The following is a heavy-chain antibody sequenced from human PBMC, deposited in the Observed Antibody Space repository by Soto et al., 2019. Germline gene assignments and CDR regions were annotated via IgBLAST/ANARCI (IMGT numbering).Heavy chain of an antibody. CDR2: IYPGDSDT. CDR1: GYSFSSSW. Sequence: GESLKISCKGSGYSFSSSWIGWVRQMPGKGLEWLGIIYPGDSDTRYNPSFQAHVTISADKSISTAYLQWSSLKASDTAMYYCARHAAGNYYDSSGSQVWYFDLWGRGTLVTVPQ. V-gene: IGHV5-51*01. J-gene: IGHJ2*01. CDR3: ARHAAGNYYDSSGSQVWYFDL. D-gene: IGHD3-22*01.